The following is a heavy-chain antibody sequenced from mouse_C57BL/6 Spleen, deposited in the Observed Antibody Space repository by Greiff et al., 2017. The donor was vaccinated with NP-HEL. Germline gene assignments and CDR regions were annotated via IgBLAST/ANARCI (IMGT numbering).Heavy chain of an antibody. Sequence: QVQLQQSGPELVKPGASVKISCKASGYAFSSSWMNWVKQRPGKGLEWIGRIYPGDGDTNYNGKFKGKATLTADKSSSTAYMQLSSLTSEDSAVYFCAREGYGSPPWYFDVWGTGTTVTVSS. J-gene: IGHJ1*03. D-gene: IGHD1-1*01. V-gene: IGHV1-82*01. CDR2: IYPGDGDT. CDR3: AREGYGSPPWYFDV. CDR1: GYAFSSSW.